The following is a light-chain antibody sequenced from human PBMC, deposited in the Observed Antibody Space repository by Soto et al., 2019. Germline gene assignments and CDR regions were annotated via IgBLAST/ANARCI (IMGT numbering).Light chain of an antibody. Sequence: DIQLTQSPSFLSVSVGDRVSITCRASQGINSDLVWYQQKPGKAPEPLIYGASTLQNGVPSRFSGSGSGPEFTLTISSLQPADFASYYCQQRVTYPLTFGGGTKVEIK. CDR1: QGINSD. CDR3: QQRVTYPLT. J-gene: IGKJ4*01. V-gene: IGKV1-9*01. CDR2: GAS.